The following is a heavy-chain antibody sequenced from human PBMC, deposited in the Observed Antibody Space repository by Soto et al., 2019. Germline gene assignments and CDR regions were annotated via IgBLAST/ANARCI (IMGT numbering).Heavy chain of an antibody. CDR3: TKGAWLDY. J-gene: IGHJ4*02. D-gene: IGHD3-9*01. CDR2: ILGSTGNT. CDR1: GFTFSTFD. V-gene: IGHV3-23*01. Sequence: EVQLLESGGGLVQPGGSLRLSCAASGFTFSTFDMSWVRQAPGKGLEWVSAILGSTGNTYYADSVKGRFTISKDNSENTLFLHMNRLRPEDTALYYCTKGAWLDYWGQGMLVTVSS.